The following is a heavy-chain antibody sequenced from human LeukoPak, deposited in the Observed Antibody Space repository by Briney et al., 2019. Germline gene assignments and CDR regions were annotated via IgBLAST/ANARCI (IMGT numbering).Heavy chain of an antibody. V-gene: IGHV3-66*01. D-gene: IGHD6-13*01. Sequence: GGSLRLSCAASGFTVSGNYMSWVRQAPGKGLEWISAIYSGGSTHYADSVKGRFTISRDKFNNTLWLHMTNLRAEDTAVYYCARWSVAAAGRDFHFDSWGQGTLVTVSS. CDR3: ARWSVAAAGRDFHFDS. CDR2: IYSGGST. J-gene: IGHJ4*02. CDR1: GFTVSGNY.